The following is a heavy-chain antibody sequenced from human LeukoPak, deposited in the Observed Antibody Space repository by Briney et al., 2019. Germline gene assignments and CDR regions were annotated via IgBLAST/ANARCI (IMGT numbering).Heavy chain of an antibody. CDR3: ARDERPYYYDSSGPTGP. V-gene: IGHV3-74*01. D-gene: IGHD3-22*01. J-gene: IGHJ3*01. Sequence: GGSLRLSCAASGFTFSSYWMHWVRQAPGKGLVWVSRINSDGSSTSYADSVKGRFTISRDNAKNTLYLQMNSLRAEDTAVYYCARDERPYYYDSSGPTGPWGQGTMVTVSS. CDR2: INSDGSST. CDR1: GFTFSSYW.